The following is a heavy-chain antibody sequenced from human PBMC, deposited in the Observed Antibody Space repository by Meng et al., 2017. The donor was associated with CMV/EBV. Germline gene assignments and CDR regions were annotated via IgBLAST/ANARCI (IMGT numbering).Heavy chain of an antibody. D-gene: IGHD3-22*01. CDR2: ISGSGGST. CDR3: AKDYDSSGLGAYYFDY. J-gene: IGHJ4*02. Sequence: GESLKISCAASGFTFSNAWMSWVRQAPGKGLEWVSAISGSGGSTYYADSVKGRFTISRDNSKNTLYLQMNSLRAEDTAVYYCAKDYDSSGLGAYYFDYWGQGTLVTVSS. CDR1: GFTFSNAW. V-gene: IGHV3-23*01.